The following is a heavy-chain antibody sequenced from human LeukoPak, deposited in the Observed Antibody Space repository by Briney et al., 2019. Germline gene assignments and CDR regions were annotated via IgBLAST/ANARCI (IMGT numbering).Heavy chain of an antibody. V-gene: IGHV7-4-1*02. J-gene: IGHJ4*01. Sequence: ASVKVSCKASGYIFTEFAMNWVRQAPGQGFEWMGFINTYTRNPTYAQGFTGRFVFSLDTSVSTAYLQISNLKAEDTAVYYCARQVGTASSHDFGHWGHGTLVTVSS. CDR3: ARQVGTASSHDFGH. D-gene: IGHD2-21*02. CDR1: GYIFTEFA. CDR2: INTYTRNP.